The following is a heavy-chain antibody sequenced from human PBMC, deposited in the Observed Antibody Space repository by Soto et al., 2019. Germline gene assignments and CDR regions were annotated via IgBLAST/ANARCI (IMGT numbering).Heavy chain of an antibody. V-gene: IGHV3-30-3*01. CDR2: ISFDGSDK. J-gene: IGHJ4*02. CDR1: GFTFSSYA. CDR3: ARDLGEWELTFDS. Sequence: QVQLVESGGGVVQTGRSLRLSCAASGFTFSSYAMHWVRQAPGKGLEWVAVISFDGSDKYYADSVKGRFTISRDNSKNTLYLQMNSLRAADTAVLYCARDLGEWELTFDSWGQGTLVTVSS. D-gene: IGHD1-26*01.